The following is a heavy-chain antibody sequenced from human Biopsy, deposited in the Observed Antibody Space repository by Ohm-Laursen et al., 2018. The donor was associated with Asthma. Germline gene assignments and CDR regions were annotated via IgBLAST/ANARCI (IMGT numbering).Heavy chain of an antibody. CDR1: GYTFNSAD. D-gene: IGHD3-10*01. Sequence: ATVKISCKASGYTFNSADITWVRQAPGQGLEWMGWISVYNGNAKVAQKLQGRVTMITDTSTSTAYMELRSLRSDDTAVYFCARAVDYSHYYGIDVWGQGTTVTVS. V-gene: IGHV1-18*01. CDR2: ISVYNGNA. J-gene: IGHJ6*02. CDR3: ARAVDYSHYYGIDV.